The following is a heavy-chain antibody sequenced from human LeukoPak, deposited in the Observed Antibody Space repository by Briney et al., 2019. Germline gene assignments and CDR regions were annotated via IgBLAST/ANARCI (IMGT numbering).Heavy chain of an antibody. Sequence: PSETLSLTCAVSGGSISSGGYSWSWIRQPPGKGLEWIGYIYHSGSTYYNPSLKSRVTISVDRSKNQFSLKLSSVTAADTAVYYCAQRWLQRYYFDYWGQGTLVTVSS. CDR1: GGSISSGGYS. D-gene: IGHD5-24*01. J-gene: IGHJ4*02. CDR2: IYHSGST. V-gene: IGHV4-30-2*01. CDR3: AQRWLQRYYFDY.